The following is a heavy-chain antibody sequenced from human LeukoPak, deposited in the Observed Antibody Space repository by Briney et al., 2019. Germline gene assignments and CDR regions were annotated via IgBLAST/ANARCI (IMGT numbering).Heavy chain of an antibody. J-gene: IGHJ4*02. CDR2: IIPIFGTA. CDR3: ARGDVVVPAAISSHCDY. CDR1: GGTFSSYA. Sequence: ASVKVSCKASGGTFSSYAISWVRQAPGQGLEWMGGIIPIFGTANYAQKFQGRVTITTDESTSTAHMELSSLRSEDTAVYYCARGDVVVPAAISSHCDYWGQGTLVTVSS. V-gene: IGHV1-69*05. D-gene: IGHD2-2*02.